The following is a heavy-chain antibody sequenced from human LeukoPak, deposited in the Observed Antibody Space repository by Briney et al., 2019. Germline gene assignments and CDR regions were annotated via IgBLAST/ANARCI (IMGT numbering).Heavy chain of an antibody. V-gene: IGHV4-39*07. J-gene: IGHJ4*02. CDR1: GGSISSSSYY. D-gene: IGHD3-10*01. CDR2: IYYLGNT. CDR3: ARSHGSGSYYNLNDY. Sequence: SETLSLTCTVSGGSISSSSYYWGWIRQPPGKGLEWIGTIYYLGNTYYSPSLRSRVTLSLDTSKNQFSLKLSSVTAADTAVYYCARSHGSGSYYNLNDYWGQGALVTVSS.